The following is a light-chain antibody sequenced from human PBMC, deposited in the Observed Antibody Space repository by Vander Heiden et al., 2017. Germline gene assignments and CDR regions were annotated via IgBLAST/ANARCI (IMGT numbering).Light chain of an antibody. CDR1: DIGNKY. CDR2: ADS. CDR3: HVWDSPGVHCV. J-gene: IGLJ1*01. V-gene: IGLV3-21*02. Sequence: SYVLTQPPSVSVAPGQTANITCAGNDIGNKYVHWYRQKPGQAPVVVVFADSDRPSGIPERFSGSNSGNTATLTISRVEAGDEADYYCHVWDSPGVHCVFGTGTQVTVL.